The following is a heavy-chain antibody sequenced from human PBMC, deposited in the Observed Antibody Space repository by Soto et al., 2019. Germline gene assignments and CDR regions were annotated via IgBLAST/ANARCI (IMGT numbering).Heavy chain of an antibody. Sequence: QVQLVQSGAEVKKPGSSVKVSCKASGGTFSSYAISWVRQAPGQGLEWMGGIIPIFGTANYAQKFQGRVAITADNSTSTADMELSSLRSEDTAVYYCARAGSMVRGSHGNWFDPWGQGTLVTVSS. CDR2: IIPIFGTA. J-gene: IGHJ5*02. D-gene: IGHD3-10*01. CDR3: ARAGSMVRGSHGNWFDP. CDR1: GGTFSSYA. V-gene: IGHV1-69*06.